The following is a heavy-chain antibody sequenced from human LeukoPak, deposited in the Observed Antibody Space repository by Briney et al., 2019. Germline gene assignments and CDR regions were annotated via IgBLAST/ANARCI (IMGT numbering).Heavy chain of an antibody. Sequence: ASVKVSCKASGYTFTSYYMHWVRQAPGQGLEWMGRIIPIFGTANYAQKFQGRVTITTDESTSTAYMELSSLRSEDTAVYYCARGSYYYDSSGLDYWGQGTLVTVSS. J-gene: IGHJ4*02. CDR3: ARGSYYYDSSGLDY. V-gene: IGHV1-69*05. CDR2: IIPIFGTA. CDR1: GYTFTSYY. D-gene: IGHD3-22*01.